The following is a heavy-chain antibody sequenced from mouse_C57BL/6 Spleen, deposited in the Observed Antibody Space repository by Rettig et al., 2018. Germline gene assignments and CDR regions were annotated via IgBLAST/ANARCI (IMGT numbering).Heavy chain of an antibody. D-gene: IGHD2-5*01. Sequence: QRSGQGLEWIGWFYPGSGSIKYNEKFKDKATLTADKSSSTVYMELSRLTSEDSAVYFCARHEYSNYYFDYWGQGTTLTVSS. CDR3: ARHEYSNYYFDY. V-gene: IGHV1-62-2*01. J-gene: IGHJ2*01. CDR2: FYPGSGSI.